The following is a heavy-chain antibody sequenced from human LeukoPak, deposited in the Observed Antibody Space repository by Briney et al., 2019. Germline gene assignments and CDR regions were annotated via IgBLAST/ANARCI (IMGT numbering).Heavy chain of an antibody. V-gene: IGHV1-2*02. CDR2: IDPNSGGT. CDR1: GYTFTAHY. Sequence: GASVKVSCRASGYTFTAHYIHWVRQAPGQGLEWMGWIDPNSGGTNYAQKFLGSVTMTGDTSINTAFMELNRLRSDDTAIYYCARGRGTTMVRGVITYYFDLWGRGSLVTVSS. D-gene: IGHD3-10*01. CDR3: ARGRGTTMVRGVITYYFDL. J-gene: IGHJ2*01.